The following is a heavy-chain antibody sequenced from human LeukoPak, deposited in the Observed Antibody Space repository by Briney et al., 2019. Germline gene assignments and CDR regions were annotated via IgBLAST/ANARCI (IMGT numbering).Heavy chain of an antibody. CDR1: GGTFSSYA. CDR3: ASGAAVAGASNWFDP. J-gene: IGHJ5*02. V-gene: IGHV1-69*04. D-gene: IGHD6-19*01. CDR2: IIPIFDIA. Sequence: SVKVSCKASGGTFSSYAISWVRQAPGQGLEWMGRIIPIFDIANYAQKFQGRVTITADKSTSTAYMELSSLRSEDTAVYYCASGAAVAGASNWFDPWGQGTLVTVSS.